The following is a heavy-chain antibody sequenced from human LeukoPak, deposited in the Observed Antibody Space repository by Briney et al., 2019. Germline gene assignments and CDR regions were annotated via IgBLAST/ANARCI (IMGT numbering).Heavy chain of an antibody. CDR3: ARVGRRWLVDY. CDR1: GGSISSGGYY. Sequence: YPSETLSLTCTVSGGSISSGGYYWSWIRQHPGKGLEWIGYIYYSGSTYYNPSLKSRVTISVDTSKNQFSLKPSSVTAADTAVYYCARVGRRWLVDYWGQGTLVTVSS. D-gene: IGHD6-19*01. CDR2: IYYSGST. J-gene: IGHJ4*02. V-gene: IGHV4-31*03.